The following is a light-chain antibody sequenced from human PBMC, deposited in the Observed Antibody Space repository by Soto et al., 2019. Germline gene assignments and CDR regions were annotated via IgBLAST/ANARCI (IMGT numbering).Light chain of an antibody. Sequence: QSALTQPASVSGSPGQSITISCTGTGSDVGGYNYVSWYQQHPGKAPKVMIYDVSNRPSGVSNRFSGSKSGNKASLTISGLQAEDEADYYCSSYTSASTPLVFGGGTKLPVL. J-gene: IGLJ2*01. CDR3: SSYTSASTPLV. CDR2: DVS. V-gene: IGLV2-14*01. CDR1: GSDVGGYNY.